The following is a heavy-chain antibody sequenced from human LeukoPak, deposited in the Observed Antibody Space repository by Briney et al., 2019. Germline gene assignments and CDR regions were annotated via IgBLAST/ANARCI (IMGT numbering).Heavy chain of an antibody. Sequence: SDTLSLTCTVSGGPLSRGCYYWSWIRQHPGKGLEWIGHIYYSGSTYYNPFLKSRVTISVDTSKNQFSLKLSSVTAADTAVYYCARAITYYDFWSGYYGPNYYYYYMDVWGKGTTVTVSS. J-gene: IGHJ6*03. CDR2: IYYSGST. D-gene: IGHD3-3*01. CDR1: GGPLSRGCYY. CDR3: ARAITYYDFWSGYYGPNYYYYYMDV. V-gene: IGHV4-31*03.